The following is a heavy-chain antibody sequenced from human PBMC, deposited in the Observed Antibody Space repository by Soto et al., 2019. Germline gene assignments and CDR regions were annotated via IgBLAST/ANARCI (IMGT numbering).Heavy chain of an antibody. J-gene: IGHJ4*02. CDR1: DGSISNFY. V-gene: IGHV4-59*01. Sequence: ETLSLTCPVSDGSISNFYWSWIRQPPGKGLEWIGYISSSGNTNYNPSLKSRVSISVDTSKNQFSLNLTSVTAADTGVYYCARAPMVLTRSYFDSWGQGTPVTVSS. D-gene: IGHD3-22*01. CDR2: ISSSGNT. CDR3: ARAPMVLTRSYFDS.